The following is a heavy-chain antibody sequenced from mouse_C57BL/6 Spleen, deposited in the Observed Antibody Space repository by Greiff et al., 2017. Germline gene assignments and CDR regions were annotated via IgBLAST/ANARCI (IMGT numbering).Heavy chain of an antibody. D-gene: IGHD1-1*01. J-gene: IGHJ2*01. CDR3: ERRYYGREIYCDY. Sequence: VQLQQSGPELVKPGASVKISCKASGYTFTDYYMNWVKQSPGKSLEWIGDINPNNGGTSYNKKFKGKATLTVDKSSSTAYLELRSLTSEDAAVYDDERRYYGREIYCDYWGQGTTLTVSS. CDR2: INPNNGGT. V-gene: IGHV1-26*01. CDR1: GYTFTDYY.